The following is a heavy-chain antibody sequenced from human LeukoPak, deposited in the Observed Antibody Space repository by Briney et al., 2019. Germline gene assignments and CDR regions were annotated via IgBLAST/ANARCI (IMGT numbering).Heavy chain of an antibody. CDR2: ISWNSGSI. J-gene: IGHJ6*02. CDR3: SKDIWAGGLDV. Sequence: QPGRSLRLSCAASGFTFDDYAMHWVRQAPGKGLEWVSGISWNSGSIGYADSVKGRFTISRDNAKNSLYLQMNSLRAEDTALYYCSKDIWAGGLDVWGPGTPVTVSS. V-gene: IGHV3-9*01. D-gene: IGHD3-10*01. CDR1: GFTFDDYA.